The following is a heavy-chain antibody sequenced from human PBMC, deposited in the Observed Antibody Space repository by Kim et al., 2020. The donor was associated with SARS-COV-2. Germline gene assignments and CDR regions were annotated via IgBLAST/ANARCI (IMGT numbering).Heavy chain of an antibody. CDR2: IYHSGST. J-gene: IGHJ4*02. Sequence: SETLSLTCAVSGGSISSSNWWSWVRQPPGKGLEWIGEIYHSGSTNYNPSLKSRVTISVDKSKNQFSLKLSSVTAADTAVYYCARAPSGAGRFIPYFDYWGQGTLVTVSS. CDR1: GGSISSSNW. D-gene: IGHD1-26*01. CDR3: ARAPSGAGRFIPYFDY. V-gene: IGHV4-4*02.